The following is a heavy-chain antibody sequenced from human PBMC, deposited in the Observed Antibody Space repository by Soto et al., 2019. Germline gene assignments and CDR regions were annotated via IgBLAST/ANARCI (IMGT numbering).Heavy chain of an antibody. CDR1: GYTFTSYD. Sequence: ASVKVSCKASGYTFTSYDINWVRQATGQGLEWMGWMNPNSGNTGYAQKFQGRVTMTRNTSISTAYMELSSLRSEDTAVYYCARPGYGDYDDAFDIWGRGTMVTVSS. J-gene: IGHJ3*02. CDR2: MNPNSGNT. CDR3: ARPGYGDYDDAFDI. D-gene: IGHD4-17*01. V-gene: IGHV1-8*01.